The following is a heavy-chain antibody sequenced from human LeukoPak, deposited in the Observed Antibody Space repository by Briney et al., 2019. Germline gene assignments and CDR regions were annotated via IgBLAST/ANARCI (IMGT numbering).Heavy chain of an antibody. D-gene: IGHD4-17*01. CDR3: ARDYGAPNWFDP. J-gene: IGHJ5*02. CDR1: GGSISSRSYY. CDR2: IYYSGST. V-gene: IGHV4-39*07. Sequence: SETLSLTCTVSGGSISSRSYYWGWIRQPPGKGLEWIGSIYYSGSTYYNPSLKSRVIVSVDTSKNQFSLKLSSVTAADTAVYYCARDYGAPNWFDPWGQGTLVTVSS.